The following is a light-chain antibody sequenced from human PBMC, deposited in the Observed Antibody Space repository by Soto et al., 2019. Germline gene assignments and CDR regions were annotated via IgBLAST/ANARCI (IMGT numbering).Light chain of an antibody. V-gene: IGKV3-20*01. CDR2: GAS. CDR1: QSVSSSY. CDR3: QQYDSSPLT. Sequence: EIVLTQSPGTLSLSPWERATLSSSASQSVSSSYLAWYQQKPGQAPRLLIYGASSRATGIPDRFSGSWSGTDFTLTISRLEPEDFALYYCQQYDSSPLTFGGWTEVEI. J-gene: IGKJ4*01.